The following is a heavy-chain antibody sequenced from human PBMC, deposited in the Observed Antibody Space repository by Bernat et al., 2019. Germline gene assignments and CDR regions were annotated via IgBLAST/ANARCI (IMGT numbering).Heavy chain of an antibody. J-gene: IGHJ6*02. V-gene: IGHV3-48*02. D-gene: IGHD6-6*01. Sequence: EVQLVESGGGLVQPGGSLRLSCAASGFTFSSYTMNWVRQAPGKGLEWVAYLSGSSSTIYYADSVKGRFTISRDNAKNSLYLQMNSLRDEDTSVYYCARKGAARWSMDVWGQGTTVTVPS. CDR3: ARKGAARWSMDV. CDR2: LSGSSSTI. CDR1: GFTFSSYT.